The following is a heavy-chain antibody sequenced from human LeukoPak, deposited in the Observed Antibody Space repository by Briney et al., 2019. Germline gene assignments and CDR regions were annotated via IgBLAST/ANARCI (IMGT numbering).Heavy chain of an antibody. V-gene: IGHV4-39*01. CDR3: ASQGPFITVTRGLSFDY. CDR2: IYYSGST. D-gene: IGHD4-11*01. Sequence: SETLSLTCTVSGGSISSSSYYWGWIRQPPGKGLEWIGSIYYSGSTYYNPSLKSRVTISVDTSKNQFSPKPSSVTAADTAVYYCASQGPFITVTRGLSFDYWGQGTLVTVSS. CDR1: GGSISSSSYY. J-gene: IGHJ4*02.